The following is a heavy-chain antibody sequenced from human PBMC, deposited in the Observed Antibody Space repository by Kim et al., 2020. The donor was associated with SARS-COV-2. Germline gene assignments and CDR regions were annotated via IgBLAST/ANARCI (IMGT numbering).Heavy chain of an antibody. CDR3: AREHDFWSGYFTIYLDY. J-gene: IGHJ4*02. V-gene: IGHV3-30*07. D-gene: IGHD3-3*01. Sequence: VKGRFTISRDNSKNTLYLQMNSLRAEDTAVYYCAREHDFWSGYFTIYLDYWGQGTLVTVSS.